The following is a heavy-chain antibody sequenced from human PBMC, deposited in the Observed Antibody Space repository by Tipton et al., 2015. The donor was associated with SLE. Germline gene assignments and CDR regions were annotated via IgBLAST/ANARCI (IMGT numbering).Heavy chain of an antibody. J-gene: IGHJ4*02. CDR3: ARAGRAWNLFDY. Sequence: TLSLTCTVSGGSISSSSYYWDWIRQPPGEGLEWIGSIYYSGSTYYNPSLKSRVTISVDTSKNQFSLKLSSVTAADTAVYYCARAGRAWNLFDYWGQGTLVTVSS. CDR1: GGSISSSSYY. D-gene: IGHD1-1*01. V-gene: IGHV4-39*07. CDR2: IYYSGST.